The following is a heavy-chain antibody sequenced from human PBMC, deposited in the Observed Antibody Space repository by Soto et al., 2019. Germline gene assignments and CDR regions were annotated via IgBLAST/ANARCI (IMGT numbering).Heavy chain of an antibody. Sequence: QVQLQESGPGLVKPSGTLSPTCAVSGGSISSSNWWRWVRQPPGKGLERIGGIQHRGSTNYNPSLKIPVNISVDKSKNQFSQKLNSVTAADRAVYYCARSPDSGYERLDYWGQGTLVTVSS. D-gene: IGHD5-12*01. V-gene: IGHV4-4*02. CDR3: ARSPDSGYERLDY. J-gene: IGHJ4*02. CDR2: IQHRGST. CDR1: GGSISSSNW.